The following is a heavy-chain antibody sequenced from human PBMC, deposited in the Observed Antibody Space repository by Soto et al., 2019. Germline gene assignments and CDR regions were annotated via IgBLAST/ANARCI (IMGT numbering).Heavy chain of an antibody. J-gene: IGHJ4*02. CDR2: ISGSGDDT. CDR1: GFTFSNFA. Sequence: QLSESGGGFVQPGGSLRLSCVASGFTFSNFAMAWVRQAPGEGLEWVSAISGSGDDTFYADSMKGRFTISRDNSKDTLYLQINSLRAEDTAVYYCANPIPKTGTTFGFWGQGTLVTVSS. V-gene: IGHV3-23*01. CDR3: ANPIPKTGTTFGF. D-gene: IGHD1-1*01.